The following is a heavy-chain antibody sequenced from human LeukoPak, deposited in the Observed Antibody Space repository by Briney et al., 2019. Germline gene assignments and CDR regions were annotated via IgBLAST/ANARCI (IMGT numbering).Heavy chain of an antibody. Sequence: SESLSLTCAVYGGSFSGYYWTWIRQPPGRGLEWIGEINHSGSTNYNPSLKSRVTISVDTSKSQFSLKLNSVTAADTAMYYCARGRDPYWGQGTLVTVSS. CDR1: GGSFSGYY. D-gene: IGHD5-24*01. CDR2: INHSGST. CDR3: ARGRDPY. J-gene: IGHJ4*02. V-gene: IGHV4-34*01.